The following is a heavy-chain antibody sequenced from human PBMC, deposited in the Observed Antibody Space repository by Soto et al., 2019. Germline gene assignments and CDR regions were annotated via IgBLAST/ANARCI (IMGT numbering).Heavy chain of an antibody. D-gene: IGHD6-13*01. J-gene: IGHJ4*02. CDR3: VSDPTWGIAAAGRYFDY. CDR1: GYTLTELS. Sequence: ASVKVSCKASGYTLTELSIHWVRQAPGKGLEWMGGFDPEDGETNYAQKLQSRVTMTADTSTDTASTGRSSLRSEDTAVYFCVSDPTWGIAAAGRYFDYWGQGTLGTVSS. V-gene: IGHV1-24*01. CDR2: FDPEDGET.